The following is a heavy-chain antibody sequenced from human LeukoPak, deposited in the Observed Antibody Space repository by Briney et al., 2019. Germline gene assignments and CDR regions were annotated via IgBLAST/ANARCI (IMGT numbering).Heavy chain of an antibody. CDR3: ARDGHYYDSSGRLRTAFDI. D-gene: IGHD3-22*01. CDR2: IYSGGST. J-gene: IGHJ3*02. Sequence: PGGSLRLSCAASGFTVSSNYMSWVRQAPGKGLEWVSVIYSGGSTYYADSVKSRFTISRDNSKNTLYLQMNSLRAEDTAVYYCARDGHYYDSSGRLRTAFDIWGQGTMVTVSS. CDR1: GFTVSSNY. V-gene: IGHV3-53*01.